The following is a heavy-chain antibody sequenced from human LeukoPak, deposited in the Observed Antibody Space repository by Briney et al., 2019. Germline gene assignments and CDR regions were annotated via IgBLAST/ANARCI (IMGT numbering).Heavy chain of an antibody. CDR3: AKDRPLRIGIADRPHFDY. Sequence: GGSLRLSCAASGFTFSSYAVSWVRQAPGKGLEWVSAISGSGGSTYYADSVKGRFTISRDNSRNTLYLQMNSLRAEDTAVYYCAKDRPLRIGIADRPHFDYWGQGTLVTVSS. J-gene: IGHJ4*02. CDR1: GFTFSSYA. V-gene: IGHV3-23*01. D-gene: IGHD6-13*01. CDR2: ISGSGGST.